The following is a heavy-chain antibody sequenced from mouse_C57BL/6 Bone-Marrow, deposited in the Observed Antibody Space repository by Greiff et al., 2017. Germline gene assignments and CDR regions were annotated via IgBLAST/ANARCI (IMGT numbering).Heavy chain of an antibody. CDR1: GFTFSSYA. CDR3: TRGRGITAFYYYAMDD. J-gene: IGHJ4*01. V-gene: IGHV5-9-1*02. D-gene: IGHD2-4*01. Sequence: EVKVEESGEGLVKPGGSLKLSCAASGFTFSSYAMSWVRQTPEKRLEWVAYISSGGDYIYYADTVKGRFTISRDNARNTLYLQMSSLKSEDTAMYYCTRGRGITAFYYYAMDDWGQGTSVTVSS. CDR2: ISSGGDYI.